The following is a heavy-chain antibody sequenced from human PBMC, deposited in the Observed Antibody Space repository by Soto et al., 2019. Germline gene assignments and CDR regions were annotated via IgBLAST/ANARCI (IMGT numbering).Heavy chain of an antibody. CDR2: IWYDGSNK. Sequence: QVQLVESGGGVVQPGRSLRLSCAASGFTFSSYGMHWVRQAPGKGLEWVAVIWYDGSNKYYADSVKGRFTISRDNSKNTLYLQMNSLRAEDTAVDYCARDQGGEGRHMDVWGQGTTVTVSS. CDR3: ARDQGGEGRHMDV. V-gene: IGHV3-33*01. J-gene: IGHJ6*02. CDR1: GFTFSSYG. D-gene: IGHD2-15*01.